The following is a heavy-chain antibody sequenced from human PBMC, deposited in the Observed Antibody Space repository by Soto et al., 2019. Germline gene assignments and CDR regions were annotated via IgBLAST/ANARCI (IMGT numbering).Heavy chain of an antibody. CDR1: GGSISSSSYY. J-gene: IGHJ6*02. CDR2: IYYSGST. V-gene: IGHV4-39*01. Sequence: SETLSLTCTVSGGSISSSSYYWGWIRQPPGKGLEWIGSIYYSGSTYYNPSLKSRVTISVDTSKNQFSLKLSSVTAADTAVYYCARHQGDDYYYSYYGMDVWGQGTTVTVSS. D-gene: IGHD3-16*01. CDR3: ARHQGDDYYYSYYGMDV.